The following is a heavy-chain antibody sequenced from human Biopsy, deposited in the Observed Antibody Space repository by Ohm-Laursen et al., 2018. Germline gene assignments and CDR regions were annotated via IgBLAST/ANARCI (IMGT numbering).Heavy chain of an antibody. CDR2: ISNSGNT. J-gene: IGHJ4*02. D-gene: IGHD3-16*01. Sequence: TLSLTCPVSGDSINSTYWNWIRQPPGQGLERIGIISNSGNTNYNPSLKSRVTISVDTSKNQISLKLGSVTVADTAVFYCARRGSVGRSFDYWGQGSLVTVSS. CDR3: ARRGSVGRSFDY. CDR1: GDSINSTY. V-gene: IGHV4-59*08.